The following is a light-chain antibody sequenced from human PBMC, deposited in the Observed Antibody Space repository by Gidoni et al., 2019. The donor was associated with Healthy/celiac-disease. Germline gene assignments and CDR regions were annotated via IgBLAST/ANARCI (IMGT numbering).Light chain of an antibody. CDR2: DAS. CDR1: QDISNY. J-gene: IGKJ2*01. CDR3: QQYDNLPYT. Sequence: DIQMPQSPSSLSAYVGARVTITCQASQDISNYLNWYQQKPGKAPKLLIYDASNLETGVPSRFSGSGSGTDFTFTISSLQPEDIATYYCQQYDNLPYTFGQGTKLEIK. V-gene: IGKV1-33*01.